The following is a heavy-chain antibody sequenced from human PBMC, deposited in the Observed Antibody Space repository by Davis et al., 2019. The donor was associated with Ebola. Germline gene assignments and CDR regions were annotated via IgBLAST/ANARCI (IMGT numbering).Heavy chain of an antibody. Sequence: PGGSLRLSCAASGFTFSSYYMNWVRQAPGKGLEWVSSISSSSNYIYYADSMKGRFTISRDNAKNSLYLRMNSLRAEDTAFYHCARVNAVTGYSRFDAWGQGTLVTVSS. CDR2: ISSSSNYI. V-gene: IGHV3-21*04. J-gene: IGHJ5*02. CDR1: GFTFSSYY. D-gene: IGHD3-9*01. CDR3: ARVNAVTGYSRFDA.